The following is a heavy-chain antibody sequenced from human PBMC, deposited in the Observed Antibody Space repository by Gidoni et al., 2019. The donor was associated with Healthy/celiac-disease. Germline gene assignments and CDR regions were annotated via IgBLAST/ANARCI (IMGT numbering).Heavy chain of an antibody. Sequence: QVQLQESGPGLVKPSETLSLTCTVSGGSISSYYWIWIRQPPGKGLEWIGYIYYSGSTNYNPSLKSRVTISVDTSKNQFSLKLSSVTAADTAVYYCARSLRYGSGSYYKSLVPPFDYWGQGTLVTVSS. CDR2: IYYSGST. J-gene: IGHJ4*02. D-gene: IGHD3-10*01. CDR1: GGSISSYY. V-gene: IGHV4-59*08. CDR3: ARSLRYGSGSYYKSLVPPFDY.